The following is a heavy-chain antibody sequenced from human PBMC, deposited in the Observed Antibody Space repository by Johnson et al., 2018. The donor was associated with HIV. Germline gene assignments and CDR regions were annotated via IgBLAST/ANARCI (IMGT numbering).Heavy chain of an antibody. V-gene: IGHV3-30*02. D-gene: IGHD6-19*01. CDR1: GFTFSSYG. CDR3: AKESSSGWDPIAFDI. Sequence: QVQLVESGGGVVQPGGSLRLSCAASGFTFSSYGMHWVRQAPGKGLEWVAFIRYDGSNKYYADSVKGRFSISRDNSKNTLYLQMNSRRVEDTAVYYCAKESSSGWDPIAFDIWGQGTMVTVSS. CDR2: IRYDGSNK. J-gene: IGHJ3*02.